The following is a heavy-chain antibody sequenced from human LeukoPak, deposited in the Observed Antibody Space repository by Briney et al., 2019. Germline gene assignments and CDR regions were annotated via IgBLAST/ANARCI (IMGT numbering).Heavy chain of an antibody. D-gene: IGHD5-18*01. V-gene: IGHV3-21*01. J-gene: IGHJ6*03. CDR2: ISSSSTYI. Sequence: GGSLSLSCAASGDGVNRYTTNWVRQAPGKGLEWVSSISSSSTYIFSADSRRGRFTILKADAKDSTYLLMNSMSAEDTVYYYSARVIQLWYYYYMAVWRKGTSVSVSS. CDR1: GDGVNRYT. CDR3: ARVIQLWYYYYMAV.